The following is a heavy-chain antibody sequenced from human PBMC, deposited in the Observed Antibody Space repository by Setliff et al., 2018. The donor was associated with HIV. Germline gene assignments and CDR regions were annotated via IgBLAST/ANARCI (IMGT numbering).Heavy chain of an antibody. CDR1: GGSISSSSYY. Sequence: KPSETLSLTCTVSGGSISSSSYYWGWIRQPPGKGLEWIGSVYYSGTTYYDASLESRVTISVDTSKNQFSLKLSSVTAADTAVYYCASAYGSGSYPGDWGQGTLVTVSS. CDR3: ASAYGSGSYPGD. V-gene: IGHV4-39*07. J-gene: IGHJ4*02. D-gene: IGHD3-10*01. CDR2: VYYSGTT.